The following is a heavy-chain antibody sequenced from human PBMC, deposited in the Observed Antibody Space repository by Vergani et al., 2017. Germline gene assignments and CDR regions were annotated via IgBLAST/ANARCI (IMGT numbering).Heavy chain of an antibody. D-gene: IGHD3-22*01. Sequence: EVQLVESGGDLVRPGGSLRLSCAASGFTFTAHGLNWVRQAPGKGLEWVSGISGQNFRTHYADSVKGRFTISRDDSKNTVYLQINSLRAEDTAFYYCVGPQETSAYYCGGFDYWGQGILVTVSS. V-gene: IGHV3-23*04. CDR2: ISGQNFRT. CDR1: GFTFTAHG. J-gene: IGHJ4*02. CDR3: VGPQETSAYYCGGFDY.